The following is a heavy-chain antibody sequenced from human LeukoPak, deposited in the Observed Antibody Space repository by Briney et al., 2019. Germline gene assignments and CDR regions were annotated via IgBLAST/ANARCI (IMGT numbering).Heavy chain of an antibody. CDR1: GDSITTSNW. Sequence: SETLSLTCVVSGDSITTSNWWNWVRQPPGKGLEWIGKIYHRGNTNNNPSLKGRVTMSVDRSKNQFSLNLTSVTAADTAVYYCATSRDGYNHFDYWGQGILVTVSS. D-gene: IGHD5-24*01. V-gene: IGHV4-4*02. CDR2: IYHRGNT. J-gene: IGHJ4*02. CDR3: ATSRDGYNHFDY.